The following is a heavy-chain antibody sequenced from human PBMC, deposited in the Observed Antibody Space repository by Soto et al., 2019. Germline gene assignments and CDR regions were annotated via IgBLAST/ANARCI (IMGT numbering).Heavy chain of an antibody. D-gene: IGHD6-13*01. CDR1: RFTFNNYA. CDR2: ISSTGDRT. CDR3: ARQEYITTWYLKY. Sequence: GGSLRLSCAASRFTFNNYAMSWVRQAPGKGLEWVSGISSTGDRTNYADSVKGRFTISRDNSKNTPYLQMNSLRAEDTAVYYCARQEYITTWYLKYWGQGTLVTVSS. J-gene: IGHJ4*02. V-gene: IGHV3-23*01.